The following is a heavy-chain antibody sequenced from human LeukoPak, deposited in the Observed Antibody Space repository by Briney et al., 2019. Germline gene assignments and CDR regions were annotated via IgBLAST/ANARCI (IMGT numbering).Heavy chain of an antibody. J-gene: IGHJ4*02. CDR2: VSYDGSNK. Sequence: GRSLRLSCAASGFTFSSYDMDWVRQAPGKGLEWVAVVSYDGSNKYYANSVKGRFTISRDNSKNTLYLQMNSLRVEDTAVYYCAKDSSGLFDYWGQGTLVTVSS. D-gene: IGHD3-22*01. CDR1: GFTFSSYD. CDR3: AKDSSGLFDY. V-gene: IGHV3-30*18.